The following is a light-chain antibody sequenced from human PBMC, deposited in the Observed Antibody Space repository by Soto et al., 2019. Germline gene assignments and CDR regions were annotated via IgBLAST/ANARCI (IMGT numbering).Light chain of an antibody. J-gene: IGKJ2*01. CDR3: IQALQTPRT. V-gene: IGKV2-28*01. Sequence: DIVMTQSPLSLTVTPGESASISCWSSQSLLHTNGYNYFDWYLQKPGQSPQLLIDLGSNRASGVPDRFSGRGSGTDFTLRISRVEADDVGVYYCIQALQTPRTFGQGTKLEIK. CDR2: LGS. CDR1: QSLLHTNGYNY.